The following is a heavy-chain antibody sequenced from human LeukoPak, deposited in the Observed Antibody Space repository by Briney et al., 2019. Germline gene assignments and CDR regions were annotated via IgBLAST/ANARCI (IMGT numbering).Heavy chain of an antibody. Sequence: GGSLRLSCVASGFTFSTYAMSWVRQAPGRGLEWVSTISSRGDSTYVADSVKGRFTISRDNSKNSLYLQMNTVRAEDTAVYYCVKGPRPDITVAHTVENWGQGTLVTVSS. D-gene: IGHD6-19*01. CDR2: ISSRGDST. V-gene: IGHV3-23*01. J-gene: IGHJ4*02. CDR1: GFTFSTYA. CDR3: VKGPRPDITVAHTVEN.